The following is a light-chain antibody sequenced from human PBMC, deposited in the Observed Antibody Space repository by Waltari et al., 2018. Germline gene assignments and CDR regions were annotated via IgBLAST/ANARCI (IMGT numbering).Light chain of an antibody. V-gene: IGLV5-45*03. Sequence: QAVLTQPSSLSATPGASASLTCTLRSGINVGTYRIYWYQQKPGSPPQYLLRYKSDSDKQQGSGVPSRFSGSKDVSANAGILLISGLQSEDEADYYCMNWHGSAAVFGGGTQLTVL. J-gene: IGLJ7*01. CDR2: YKSDSDK. CDR3: MNWHGSAAV. CDR1: SGINVGTYR.